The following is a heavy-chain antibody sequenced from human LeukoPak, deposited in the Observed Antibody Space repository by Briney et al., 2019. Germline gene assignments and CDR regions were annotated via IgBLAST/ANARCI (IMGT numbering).Heavy chain of an antibody. CDR3: GKPTTGYSSGQKPAWPVDY. CDR1: GFTFGSYA. CDR2: IFGSGGSA. V-gene: IGHV3-23*01. Sequence: GGSLRLSCEASGFTFGSYAMYWVRQAPGKGLEWVAGIFGSGGSAHYADSAKGRFTISRDNSKNTVYLQINSLRAEDTAVYYCGKPTTGYSSGQKPAWPVDYWGQGTLVTVSS. J-gene: IGHJ4*02. D-gene: IGHD6-19*01.